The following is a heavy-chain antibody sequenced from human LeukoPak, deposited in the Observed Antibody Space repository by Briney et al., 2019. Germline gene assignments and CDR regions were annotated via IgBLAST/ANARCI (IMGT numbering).Heavy chain of an antibody. CDR3: AATGGWYALDH. CDR1: GFTVSGKY. CDR2: IFSGGNT. Sequence: GGSLRLSCAASGFTVSGKYMTWVRQPPGKGLEWVSVIFSGGNTYYADSVKDRFTISRDNSKNTLYLQMNSLRAEDTALYYCAATGGWYALDHWGPGTLVIVSS. D-gene: IGHD6-19*01. J-gene: IGHJ4*02. V-gene: IGHV3-66*01.